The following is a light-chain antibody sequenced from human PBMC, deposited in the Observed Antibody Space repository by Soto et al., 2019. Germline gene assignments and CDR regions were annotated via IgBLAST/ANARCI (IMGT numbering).Light chain of an antibody. V-gene: IGLV2-11*01. Sequence: QSALTQPRSVSGSPRQSVTICCTGTSSDVGGYNYVSWYQQHPGKAPKLMIYDVSKRPSGVPDRFSGSKSGNTASLTISGLQAEDEADYYCCSYAGSYVFGTGTRVTVL. CDR2: DVS. CDR3: CSYAGSYV. CDR1: SSDVGGYNY. J-gene: IGLJ1*01.